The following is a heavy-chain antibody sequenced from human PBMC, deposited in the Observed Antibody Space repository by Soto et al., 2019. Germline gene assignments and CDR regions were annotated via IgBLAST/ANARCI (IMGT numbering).Heavy chain of an antibody. V-gene: IGHV3-23*01. CDR2: INGGSTT. D-gene: IGHD2-8*01. CDR1: GFTFSSYA. Sequence: PGVSLRLSCAASGFTFSSYAMSWVRQAPGKGLEWVTAINGGSTTYYADSVKGRFTISRDNSKNTLYLQMNSLRAEDTAVYYCSKDKDWCGVVDRAVWGQRTTVTVAS. J-gene: IGHJ6*01. CDR3: SKDKDWCGVVDRAV.